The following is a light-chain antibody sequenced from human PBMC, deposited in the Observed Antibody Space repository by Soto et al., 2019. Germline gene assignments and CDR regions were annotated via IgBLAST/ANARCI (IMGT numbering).Light chain of an antibody. V-gene: IGKV3-20*01. CDR3: QQYGSSLWT. Sequence: EIVLTQSPGTLSLSPGERATLSCRASQSVSSSYLAWYQQKPGQAPRLLIYGASSRATGFPDRFSGSGSGTDFTLTISRLEPEDFAVYYCQQYGSSLWTFGQRTKVEIK. CDR2: GAS. J-gene: IGKJ1*01. CDR1: QSVSSSY.